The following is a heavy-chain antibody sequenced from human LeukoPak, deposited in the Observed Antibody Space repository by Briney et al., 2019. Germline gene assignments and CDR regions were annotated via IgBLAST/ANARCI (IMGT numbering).Heavy chain of an antibody. V-gene: IGHV4-34*01. J-gene: IGHJ1*01. CDR2: INHSGST. Sequence: PSETLSLTCAVYGGSFSGYYWNWIRQPPGKGLEWIGEINHSGSTNYNPSLKSRVTISVDTSKNQFSLKLSSVTAADTAVYYCAVRAWELQHGYFQHWGQGTLVTVSS. D-gene: IGHD1-26*01. CDR3: AVRAWELQHGYFQH. CDR1: GGSFSGYY.